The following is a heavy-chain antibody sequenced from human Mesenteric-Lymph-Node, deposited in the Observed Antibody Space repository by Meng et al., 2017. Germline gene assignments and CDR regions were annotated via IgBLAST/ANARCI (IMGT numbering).Heavy chain of an antibody. J-gene: IGHJ4*02. D-gene: IGHD3-10*01. CDR2: IYYSGST. CDR3: ARDHYYYYGSGRKGDYFDY. Sequence: SETLSLTCTVSGASIRSSSYYWGWIRQPPGKGLEWIGRIYYSGSTYYNPSLKSRVTISVDTSKNQFSLNVSSVTAADTAVYYCARDHYYYYGSGRKGDYFDYWGQGTLVTVSS. V-gene: IGHV4-39*07. CDR1: GASIRSSSYY.